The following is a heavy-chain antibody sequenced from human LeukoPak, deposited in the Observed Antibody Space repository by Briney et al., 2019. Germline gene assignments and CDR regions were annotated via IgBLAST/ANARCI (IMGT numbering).Heavy chain of an antibody. CDR2: IYYSGST. D-gene: IGHD3-3*01. J-gene: IGHJ3*01. CDR3: ASSTLSVESSLTFDL. Sequence: PSETLSLTCTGSGVPISSYYWSWIRQPPGKGLEWIGYIYYSGSTDYNPSLKSRVTISVDTSKNQFSLKLSPVTAADTAVYYCASSTLSVESSLTFDLWGNGTLVTVSS. V-gene: IGHV4-59*01. CDR1: GVPISSYY.